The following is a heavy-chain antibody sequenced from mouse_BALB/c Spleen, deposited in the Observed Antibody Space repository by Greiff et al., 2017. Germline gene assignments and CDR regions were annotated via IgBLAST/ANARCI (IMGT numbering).Heavy chain of an antibody. V-gene: IGHV5-6-4*01. J-gene: IGHJ2*01. CDR2: ISSGGSYT. CDR3: TSLITTVVEGFDY. Sequence: EVKLVESGGGLVKPGGSLKLSCAASGFTFSSYTMSWVRQTPEKRLEWVATISSGGSYTYYPDSVKGRFTISRDNAKNTLYLQMSSLKSEDTAMYYCTSLITTVVEGFDYWGQGTTLTVSS. CDR1: GFTFSSYT. D-gene: IGHD1-1*01.